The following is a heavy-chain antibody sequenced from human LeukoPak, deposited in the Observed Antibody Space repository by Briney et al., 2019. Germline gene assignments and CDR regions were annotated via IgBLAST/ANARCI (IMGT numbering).Heavy chain of an antibody. J-gene: IGHJ4*02. CDR3: ARATWLDEYFDY. Sequence: GGSLRLSCAASRFTFSSYAMHWVRQAPGKGLEWVAVISYDGSNKYYADSVKGRFTISRDNSKNTLYLQMNSLRAEDTAVYYCARATWLDEYFDYWGQGTLVTVSS. CDR1: RFTFSSYA. CDR2: ISYDGSNK. D-gene: IGHD6-19*01. V-gene: IGHV3-30-3*01.